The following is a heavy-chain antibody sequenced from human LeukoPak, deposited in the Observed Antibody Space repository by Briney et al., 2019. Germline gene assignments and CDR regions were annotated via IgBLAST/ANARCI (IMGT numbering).Heavy chain of an antibody. CDR3: ASRVAVVGFDH. J-gene: IGHJ4*02. CDR2: IYSSGST. D-gene: IGHD6-19*01. CDR1: GFTVRDNY. V-gene: IGHV3-66*01. Sequence: GGSLRLSCAASGFTVRDNYMSWVRQAPGKGLEWVSVIYSSGSTYYADSVKGRFTISRDNSKNTLYLQMNSLRAEDTAVYYCASRVAVVGFDHWGQGTLVTVSS.